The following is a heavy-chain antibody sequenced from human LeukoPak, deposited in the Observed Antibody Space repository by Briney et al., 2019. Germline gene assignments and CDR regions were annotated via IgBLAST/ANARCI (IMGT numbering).Heavy chain of an antibody. CDR3: ARRGPRLGAFDI. J-gene: IGHJ3*02. V-gene: IGHV3-23*01. CDR1: GFTFSSYG. Sequence: GGSLRLSCAASGFTFSSYGMSWVRQAPGKGLEWVSAISGSGDSTYYAESVKGRFTISRDNSKNTLYLQMKSLRAEDTAVYYCARRGPRLGAFDIWGQGTMVTVSS. D-gene: IGHD3-16*01. CDR2: ISGSGDST.